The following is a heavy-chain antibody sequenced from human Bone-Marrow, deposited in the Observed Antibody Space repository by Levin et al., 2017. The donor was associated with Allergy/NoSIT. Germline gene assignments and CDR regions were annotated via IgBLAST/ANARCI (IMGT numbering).Heavy chain of an antibody. D-gene: IGHD6-13*01. Sequence: GGSLRLSCAASGFSFTNYGMHWVRQAPGKGLEWLTVISSDGSRKSYTDSVKGRFTISRDNSKSMVYLQMNSLRTGDTAVYFCAKGAAGAADYWGQGTLVTVSS. CDR2: ISSDGSRK. J-gene: IGHJ4*02. CDR3: AKGAAGAADY. V-gene: IGHV3-30*18. CDR1: GFSFTNYG.